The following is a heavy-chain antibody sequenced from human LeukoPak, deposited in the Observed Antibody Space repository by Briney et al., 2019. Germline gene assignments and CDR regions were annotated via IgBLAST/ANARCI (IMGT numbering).Heavy chain of an antibody. D-gene: IGHD4-17*01. J-gene: IGHJ6*02. V-gene: IGHV4-30-4*01. CDR1: GGSISSGDYD. Sequence: SETLSLTCTVSGGSISSGDYDWSWIRQPPGRGLEWIGYIYYSGSTYYNPSLKSRVTISVDTSKNQFSLKLSSVTAADTAVYYCARDRAPNFHDYGDYYYYYGMDVWGQGTTVTVSS. CDR2: IYYSGST. CDR3: ARDRAPNFHDYGDYYYYYGMDV.